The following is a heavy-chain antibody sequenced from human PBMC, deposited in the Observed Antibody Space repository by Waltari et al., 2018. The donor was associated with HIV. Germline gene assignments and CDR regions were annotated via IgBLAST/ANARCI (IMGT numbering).Heavy chain of an antibody. CDR2: INHSGTT. J-gene: IGHJ4*02. V-gene: IGHV4-34*02. CDR1: GASFSGYY. CDR3: AREAGYNSGWYGGYYFDF. D-gene: IGHD6-19*01. Sequence: QVQLQQWGARQLKASDTLSLTCAVYGASFSGYYWTWIRQSPGKGLEWIGAINHSGTTNYSPSLMSRVTISRDTSKNQFALKLTSVTAADTAVYYCAREAGYNSGWYGGYYFDFWGQSALVTVSS.